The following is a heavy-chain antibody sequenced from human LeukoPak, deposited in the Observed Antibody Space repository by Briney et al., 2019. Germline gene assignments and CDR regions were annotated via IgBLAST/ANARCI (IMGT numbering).Heavy chain of an antibody. J-gene: IGHJ4*02. D-gene: IGHD3-10*01. CDR2: ISGSGGST. V-gene: IGHV3-23*01. Sequence: GGSLRLSCAASGFTFSSYARSCVRQAPGKGVEGCSAISGSGGSTYYADTVQGRFTISRDNYKNTLYLKMNSLRAEDTAVYYCAKRRVVRATRCYFDYWGQGTLVTVSS. CDR3: AKRRVVRATRCYFDY. CDR1: GFTFSSYA.